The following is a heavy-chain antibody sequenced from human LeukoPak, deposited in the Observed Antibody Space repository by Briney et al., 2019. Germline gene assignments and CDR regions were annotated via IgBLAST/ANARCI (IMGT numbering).Heavy chain of an antibody. CDR2: IYSGGST. J-gene: IGHJ4*02. D-gene: IGHD3-10*01. Sequence: PGGSLRLSCAASGFTVSSNYMSWVRQAPGKGLEWVSVIYSGGSTYYADSVKGRFTISRDNAKSSLYLQMSSLRDEDTAVYYCPRGPPFFTNWGQGTLVTVSS. CDR3: PRGPPFFTN. CDR1: GFTVSSNY. V-gene: IGHV3-53*01.